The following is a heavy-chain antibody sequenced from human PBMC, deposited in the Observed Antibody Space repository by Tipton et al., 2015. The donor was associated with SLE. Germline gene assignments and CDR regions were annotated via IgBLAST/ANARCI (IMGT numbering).Heavy chain of an antibody. CDR1: GGSISSHY. D-gene: IGHD3-3*01. J-gene: IGHJ3*02. CDR3: ARDGGLRAFDI. Sequence: TLSLTCTVPGGSISSHYWSWIRQPPGKGLEWIGEINHSGSTNYNPSLKSRVTISVDTSKNQFSLKLSSVTAADTAVYYCARDGGLRAFDIWGQGTMVTVSS. V-gene: IGHV4-59*11. CDR2: INHSGST.